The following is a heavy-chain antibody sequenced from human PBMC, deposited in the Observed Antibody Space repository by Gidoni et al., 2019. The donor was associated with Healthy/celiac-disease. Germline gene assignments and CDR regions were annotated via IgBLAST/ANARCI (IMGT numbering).Heavy chain of an antibody. J-gene: IGHJ3*02. V-gene: IGHV4-34*01. CDR3: ARGLKRDGYNLDAFDI. CDR2: IKHSGST. CDR1: GGSFRGYY. D-gene: IGHD5-12*01. Sequence: QVQLQQWGAGLLKPSETLSLTCAVYGGSFRGYYWSWIRQPPGKGLEWIGEIKHSGSTNYNPSLKSRVTISVDTSKNQFSLKLSSVTAADTAVYYCARGLKRDGYNLDAFDIWGQGTMVTVSS.